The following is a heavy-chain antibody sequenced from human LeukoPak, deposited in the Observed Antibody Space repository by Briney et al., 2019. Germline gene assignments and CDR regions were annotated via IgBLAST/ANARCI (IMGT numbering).Heavy chain of an antibody. V-gene: IGHV4-34*01. D-gene: IGHD4-17*01. Sequence: SETLSLTCAVYGGSFSGYYWSWIRQPPGKGLEWIGEINHSGSTNYNPSLKSRVTISVDTSKNQFSLKLSSVTAADTAVYYCAGETTVTTVDYYYMDVWGKGTTVTVSS. CDR3: AGETTVTTVDYYYMDV. CDR2: INHSGST. J-gene: IGHJ6*03. CDR1: GGSFSGYY.